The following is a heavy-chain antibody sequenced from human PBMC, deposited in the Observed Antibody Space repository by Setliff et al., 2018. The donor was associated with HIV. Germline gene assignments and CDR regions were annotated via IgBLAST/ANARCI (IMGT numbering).Heavy chain of an antibody. CDR2: IGGDNGIP. CDR3: ARGMDDSRSSVWYY. CDR1: GYTFASFG. J-gene: IGHJ4*02. Sequence: GASVKVSCKASGYTFASFGISWVRQAPGQGPEWVGWIGGDNGIPSYARKLRDRVTLTADTSTKTVFMELRSLRSDDTAVYYCARGMDDSRSSVWYYWGQGTLVTVSS. V-gene: IGHV1-18*01. D-gene: IGHD6-6*01.